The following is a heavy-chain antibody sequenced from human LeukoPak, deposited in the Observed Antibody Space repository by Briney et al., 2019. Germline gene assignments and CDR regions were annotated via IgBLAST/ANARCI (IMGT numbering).Heavy chain of an antibody. D-gene: IGHD5-18*01. J-gene: IGHJ4*02. V-gene: IGHV3-48*04. CDR2: ISSSGSTI. CDR3: ATWGINTALWRDGPFDY. Sequence: GGSLRLSCAASDFTFSNYNMNWVRQAPGKGLEWVSYISSSGSTIYYADSVKGRFTISRDNAKNSLYLQMNSLRAEDTAVYYCATWGINTALWRDGPFDYWGQGTLVTVSS. CDR1: DFTFSNYN.